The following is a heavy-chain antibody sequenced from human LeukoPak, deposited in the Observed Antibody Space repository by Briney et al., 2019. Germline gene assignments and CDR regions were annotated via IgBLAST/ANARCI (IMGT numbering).Heavy chain of an antibody. CDR3: TSHFWSGYYGSGY. V-gene: IGHV3-73*01. CDR2: IRSKANSYAT. CDR1: GFTFSGSA. D-gene: IGHD3-3*01. Sequence: GGSLRLSCAASGFTFSGSAMHWVRQASGKGLEWVGRIRSKANSYATAYAASVKGRFTISRDDSKNTAYLQMNSLKTEDTAVYYCTSHFWSGYYGSGYWGQGTLVTVSS. J-gene: IGHJ4*02.